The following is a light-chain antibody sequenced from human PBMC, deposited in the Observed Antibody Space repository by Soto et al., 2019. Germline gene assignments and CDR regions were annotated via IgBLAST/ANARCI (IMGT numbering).Light chain of an antibody. Sequence: EIVLTQSPGTLSKSPGEGATLSCRASQSVSSSYLAWYQQKPGQAPRLLIYGASSRATGIPDRFSGSGSGTDFTLTISRLEPEDFAVYYCQQYANSPLTFGPGTKVDIK. J-gene: IGKJ3*01. CDR1: QSVSSSY. CDR3: QQYANSPLT. V-gene: IGKV3-20*01. CDR2: GAS.